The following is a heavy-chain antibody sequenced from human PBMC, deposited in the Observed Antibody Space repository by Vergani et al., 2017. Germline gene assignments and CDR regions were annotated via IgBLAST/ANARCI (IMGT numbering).Heavy chain of an antibody. CDR1: GYTFTGYY. CDR2: INPNSGGT. CDR3: ARGHRYFGAYGMDV. D-gene: IGHD3-9*01. V-gene: IGHV1-2*02. Sequence: QVQLVQSGAEVKKPGASVKVSCKASGYTFTGYYMHWVRQAPGQGLEWMGWINPNSGGTNYAQKFQGRVTITRNTSISTAYMELSSLRSEDTAVYYCARGHRYFGAYGMDVWGQGTTVTVSS. J-gene: IGHJ6*02.